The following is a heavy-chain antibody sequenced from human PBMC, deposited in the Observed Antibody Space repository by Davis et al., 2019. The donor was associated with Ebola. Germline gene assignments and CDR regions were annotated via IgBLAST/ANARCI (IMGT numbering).Heavy chain of an antibody. Sequence: GESLKISCAASGFTFSDYYMSWIRQAPGKGLEWVSYISSSGSTIYYADSVKGRFTISRDNAKNSLYLQMNSLRAEDTAVYYCARERDWYSSSWYWFDPWGQGTLVTVSS. CDR2: ISSSGSTI. CDR1: GFTFSDYY. J-gene: IGHJ5*02. D-gene: IGHD6-13*01. V-gene: IGHV3-11*01. CDR3: ARERDWYSSSWYWFDP.